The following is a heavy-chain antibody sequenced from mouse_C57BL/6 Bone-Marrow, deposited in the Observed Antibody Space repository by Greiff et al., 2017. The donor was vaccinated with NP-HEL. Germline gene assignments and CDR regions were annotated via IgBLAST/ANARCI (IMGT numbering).Heavy chain of an antibody. J-gene: IGHJ4*01. CDR2: IDPENGDT. CDR3: TTGLDDAMDY. D-gene: IGHD3-3*01. Sequence: LVESGAELVRPGASVKLSCTASGFNIKDDYMHWVKQRPEQGLEWIGWIDPENGDTEYASKFQGKATITADTSSNTAYLQLSSLTSEDTAVYYCTTGLDDAMDYWGQGTSVTVSS. V-gene: IGHV14-4*01. CDR1: GFNIKDDY.